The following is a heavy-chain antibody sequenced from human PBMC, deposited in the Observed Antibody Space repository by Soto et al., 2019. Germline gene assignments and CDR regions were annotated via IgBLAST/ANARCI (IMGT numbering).Heavy chain of an antibody. D-gene: IGHD3-3*01. J-gene: IGHJ5*02. Sequence: SVKVSCKASGGTFSIYTISWVRQAPGQGLEWMGRIIPILGIANYAQKFQGRVTITADKSTSTAYMELSSLRSEDTAVYYCAREGLQYDFWRTQFNLFDPWGQGTLVIVSS. CDR1: GGTFSIYT. CDR2: IIPILGIA. V-gene: IGHV1-69*04. CDR3: AREGLQYDFWRTQFNLFDP.